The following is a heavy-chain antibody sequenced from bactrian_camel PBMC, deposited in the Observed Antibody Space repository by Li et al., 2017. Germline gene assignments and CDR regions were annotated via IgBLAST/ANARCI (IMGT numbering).Heavy chain of an antibody. V-gene: IGHV3S1*01. D-gene: IGHD4*01. CDR2: ISRGGTT. CDR3: AKGYATYVSAADY. Sequence: VESGGGLVQPGGSLRLSCAASGFTLSSYYMYWVRQAPGKGLEWVSSISRGGTTYYADSVKGRFTISRDNAKNTLYLQLNSLKTEDTAMYYCAKGYATYVSAADYWGQGTQVTVS. CDR1: GFTLSSYY. J-gene: IGHJ4*01.